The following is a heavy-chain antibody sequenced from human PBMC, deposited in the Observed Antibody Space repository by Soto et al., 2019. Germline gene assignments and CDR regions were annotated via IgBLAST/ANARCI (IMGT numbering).Heavy chain of an antibody. CDR1: GGSFSGYY. V-gene: IGHV4-34*01. J-gene: IGHJ6*02. D-gene: IGHD3-10*01. CDR2: INHSGST. Sequence: SETLSLTCAVYGGSFSGYYWSWIRQPPGKGLEWIGEINHSGSTNYNPSLKSRVTISVDTSKNQFSLKLSSVTAADTAVYYCARGQVYDGSGLLYGMDVWGQGTTVTVSS. CDR3: ARGQVYDGSGLLYGMDV.